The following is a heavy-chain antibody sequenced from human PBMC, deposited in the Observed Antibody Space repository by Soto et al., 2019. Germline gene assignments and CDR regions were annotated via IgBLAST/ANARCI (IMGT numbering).Heavy chain of an antibody. CDR1: GGTFSSYA. CDR3: ARDSPDSSGYYSAFDI. J-gene: IGHJ3*02. Sequence: SVKVSCKASGGTFSSYAISWVRQAPGQGLEWMGGIIPIFGTANYAQKFQGRVTITADESTSTAYMELSSLRSEDTAVYYCARDSPDSSGYYSAFDIWGQGTMVTVSS. CDR2: IIPIFGTA. V-gene: IGHV1-69*13. D-gene: IGHD3-22*01.